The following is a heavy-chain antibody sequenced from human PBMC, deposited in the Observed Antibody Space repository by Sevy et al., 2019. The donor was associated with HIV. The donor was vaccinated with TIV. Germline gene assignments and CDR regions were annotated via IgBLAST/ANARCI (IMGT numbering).Heavy chain of an antibody. CDR2: ISGSSGST. CDR3: AKGHGSSWYDSSYYSMDV. V-gene: IGHV3-23*01. D-gene: IGHD6-13*01. CDR1: GFAFSSYA. J-gene: IGHJ6*03. Sequence: GGSLRLSCAASGFAFSSYAMSWVRQAPGKGLEWVSGISGSSGSTYYSDSLKGRFTISRDNSKNTLYLQMNSLRAEDTAVYYCAKGHGSSWYDSSYYSMDVWGKGTTVTVSS.